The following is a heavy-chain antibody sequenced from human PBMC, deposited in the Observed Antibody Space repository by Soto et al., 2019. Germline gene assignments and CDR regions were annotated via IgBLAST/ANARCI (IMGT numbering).Heavy chain of an antibody. V-gene: IGHV4-39*01. CDR2: IYYSGST. CDR1: GGSISISSYY. Sequence: SETLSLTCTVSGGSISISSYYWGCIRQPPGKGLEWIGSIYYSGSTYYNPSLKSRVTISVDTSKNQFSLKLSSVTAADTAVYYCARVYITIFGVVSYYFDYWGQGTLVTVSS. CDR3: ARVYITIFGVVSYYFDY. J-gene: IGHJ4*02. D-gene: IGHD3-3*01.